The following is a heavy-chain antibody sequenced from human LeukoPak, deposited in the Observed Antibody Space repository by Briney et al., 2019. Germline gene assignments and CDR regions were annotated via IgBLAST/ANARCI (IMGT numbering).Heavy chain of an antibody. D-gene: IGHD4-17*01. CDR1: GGSISPYY. V-gene: IGHV4-59*01. CDR3: ARATVPYFFDY. CDR2: IYYTGST. J-gene: IGHJ4*02. Sequence: SETLSLTCTVSGGSISPYYGSWIRQPPGKGLEWIGNIYYTGSTNYSPSLKSRVTMSVATSKNQFSLKLSSVTAADTAVYYCARATVPYFFDYWGQGTLVTVSS.